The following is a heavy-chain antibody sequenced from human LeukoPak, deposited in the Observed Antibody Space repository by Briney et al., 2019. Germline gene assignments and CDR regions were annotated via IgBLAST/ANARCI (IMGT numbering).Heavy chain of an antibody. Sequence: SETLSLTCTVSGGSISSYYWSWIRQPPGKGLEWIGYIYYSGSTNYNPSLKSRVTISVDTSKNQFSLKLSSVTATDTAVYYCARNRRFHVVIRNYWYFDLWGRGTLVTVSS. V-gene: IGHV4-59*12. CDR3: ARNRRFHVVIRNYWYFDL. CDR1: GGSISSYY. J-gene: IGHJ2*01. D-gene: IGHD3-22*01. CDR2: IYYSGST.